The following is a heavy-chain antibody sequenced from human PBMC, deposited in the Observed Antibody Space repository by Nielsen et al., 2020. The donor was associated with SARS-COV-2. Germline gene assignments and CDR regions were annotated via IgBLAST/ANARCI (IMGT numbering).Heavy chain of an antibody. CDR3: TKGMGSVLTSSTHLYAFDI. V-gene: IGHV3-23*01. Sequence: WIRQPPGKGLEWVAAISGGAYSSFYADSVKGRFTISRDNSNNTVFLQMNSLRAEDSAEYYCTKGMGSVLTSSTHLYAFDIWGQGTVVTVSS. D-gene: IGHD2-8*02. CDR2: ISGGAYSS. J-gene: IGHJ3*02.